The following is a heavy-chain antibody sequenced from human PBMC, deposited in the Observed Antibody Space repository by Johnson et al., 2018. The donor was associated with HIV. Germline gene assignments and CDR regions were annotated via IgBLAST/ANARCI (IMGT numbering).Heavy chain of an antibody. CDR3: AKRGSGWPSDAFDI. D-gene: IGHD6-19*01. V-gene: IGHV3-30-3*02. Sequence: QVQLVESGGGVVQPGTSLRLSCAASGFTFSYYAIFWVRQAPGKGLEWVAVISHDGINKYYADSVKGRFTISRDNSKNTLYLQMNSLRAEDTAVYYCAKRGSGWPSDAFDIWGQGTMVTVSS. CDR2: ISHDGINK. J-gene: IGHJ3*02. CDR1: GFTFSYYA.